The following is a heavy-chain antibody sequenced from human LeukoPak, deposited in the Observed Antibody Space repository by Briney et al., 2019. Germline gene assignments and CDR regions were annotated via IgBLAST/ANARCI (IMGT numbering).Heavy chain of an antibody. CDR3: ARDGGILAYRNYGFDY. Sequence: GGSLRLSCAASGFTFSDYYMSWIRQAPGKGLEWVSYISSSGSTIYYADSVKGRFTISRDNAKNSLYLQMNSLRAEDTAVYYCARDGGILAYRNYGFDYWAREPWSPSPQ. CDR1: GFTFSDYY. D-gene: IGHD4-11*01. V-gene: IGHV3-11*01. CDR2: ISSSGSTI. J-gene: IGHJ4*02.